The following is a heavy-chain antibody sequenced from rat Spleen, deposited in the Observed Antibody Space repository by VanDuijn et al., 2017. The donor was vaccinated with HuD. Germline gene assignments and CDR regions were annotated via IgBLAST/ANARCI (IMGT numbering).Heavy chain of an antibody. CDR3: TTAGGWYFDF. CDR2: ISYDGGST. Sequence: EVQLVESGGGLVQPGRSLKLSCAASGFTFSDYYMAWVRQAPTKGLEWVASISYDGGSTYYRDSVKGRFTISRYNAKSSLYLQMDSLRSEDTATYYCTTAGGWYFDFWGPGTMVTVSS. V-gene: IGHV5-20*01. CDR1: GFTFSDYY. J-gene: IGHJ1*01.